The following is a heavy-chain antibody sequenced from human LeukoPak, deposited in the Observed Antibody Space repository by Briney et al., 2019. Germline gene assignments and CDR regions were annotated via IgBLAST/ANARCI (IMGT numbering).Heavy chain of an antibody. Sequence: PGGSLRLSCAASGFTFSSYSMNWVRQAPGKGLEWVSSISSSSSYIYYADSVKGRFTISRDNAKNSLYLQMNSLRAEDTAVYYCARGGCSGYQDAFDIWGQGTMVTVSS. J-gene: IGHJ3*02. V-gene: IGHV3-21*01. CDR2: ISSSSSYI. CDR1: GFTFSSYS. CDR3: ARGGCSGYQDAFDI. D-gene: IGHD5-12*01.